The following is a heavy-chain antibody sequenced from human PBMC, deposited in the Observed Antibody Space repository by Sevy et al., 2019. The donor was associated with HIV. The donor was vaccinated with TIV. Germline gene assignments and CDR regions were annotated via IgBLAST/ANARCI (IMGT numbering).Heavy chain of an antibody. CDR3: ASGVTIFGVYGMDV. V-gene: IGHV3-11*01. CDR2: ISSSGSTI. J-gene: IGHJ6*02. CDR1: GFTFSDYY. Sequence: GGSLRLSCAASGFTFSDYYMSWIRQAPGKGLEWVSYISSSGSTIYYGDSVKGRFPISRDNAKNSLYLQMNSLRAEDTAVYYCASGVTIFGVYGMDVWGQGTTVTVSS. D-gene: IGHD3-3*01.